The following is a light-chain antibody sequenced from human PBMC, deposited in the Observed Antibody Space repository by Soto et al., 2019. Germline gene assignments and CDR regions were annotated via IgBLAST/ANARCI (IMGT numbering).Light chain of an antibody. CDR1: QGIRNL. Sequence: IRMTQSPSSFSASTGDRFTITCRSSQGIRNLLVWYQQKPEKAPKSLIYGTSNLESGVPSRFSGSGSGTDYTLTISSLQPEDFATYYCQQYDSYPITFGQGTRLEIK. CDR3: QQYDSYPIT. CDR2: GTS. J-gene: IGKJ5*01. V-gene: IGKV1D-16*01.